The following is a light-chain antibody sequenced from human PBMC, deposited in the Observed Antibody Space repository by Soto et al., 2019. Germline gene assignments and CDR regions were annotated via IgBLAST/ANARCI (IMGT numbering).Light chain of an antibody. CDR3: QQYNSYSK. Sequence: DIQMTQSPSTLSASVVDRVTITFRASQTISSWLAWYQQKPGKAPKLLIYKASSLESGVPSRFSGSGSGTEFTLTISSLQPDDFATYYCQQYNSYSKFGQGTRLEI. CDR1: QTISSW. J-gene: IGKJ5*01. V-gene: IGKV1-5*03. CDR2: KAS.